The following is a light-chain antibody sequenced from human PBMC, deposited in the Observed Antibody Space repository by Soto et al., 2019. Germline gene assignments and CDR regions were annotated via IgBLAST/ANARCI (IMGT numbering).Light chain of an antibody. CDR2: AAS. Sequence: DIQMTQSPSSLSASVGDRVTITCRASQGISNYLAWYQQKPGKVPKLLIYAASTLQSGVPSRFFGSGSGTDFTLTIASLQPEDVATYYCHIYNSAPPFTFGPGTKVDLK. J-gene: IGKJ3*01. CDR1: QGISNY. V-gene: IGKV1-27*01. CDR3: HIYNSAPPFT.